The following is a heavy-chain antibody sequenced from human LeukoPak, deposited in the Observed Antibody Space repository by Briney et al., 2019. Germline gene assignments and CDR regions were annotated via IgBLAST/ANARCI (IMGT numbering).Heavy chain of an antibody. Sequence: PSETLSLTCTVSGGSIISGSYSYSYWAWIRKPPGKGLEGIERIYYSGTTYYNPSLKSRVTISVDTSKNQFSLKLSSMTAADTAVYYCARRGYYDSSGQYYFDYWGQGTLVTVSS. J-gene: IGHJ4*02. CDR2: IYYSGTT. V-gene: IGHV4-39*07. D-gene: IGHD3-22*01. CDR1: GGSIISGSYSYSY. CDR3: ARRGYYDSSGQYYFDY.